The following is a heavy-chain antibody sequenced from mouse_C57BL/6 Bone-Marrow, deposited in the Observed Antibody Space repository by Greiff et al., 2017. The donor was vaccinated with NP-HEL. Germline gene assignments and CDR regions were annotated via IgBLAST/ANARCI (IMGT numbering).Heavy chain of an antibody. V-gene: IGHV1-81*01. CDR3: ARWLRDFDY. CDR1: GYTFTSYG. Sequence: VHLVESGAELARPGASVKLSCKASGYTFTSYGISWVKQRTGQGLEWIGEIYPRSGNTYYNEKFKGKATLTADKSSSTAYMELRSLTSEDSAVYFCARWLRDFDYWGQGTTLTVSS. J-gene: IGHJ2*01. D-gene: IGHD2-2*01. CDR2: IYPRSGNT.